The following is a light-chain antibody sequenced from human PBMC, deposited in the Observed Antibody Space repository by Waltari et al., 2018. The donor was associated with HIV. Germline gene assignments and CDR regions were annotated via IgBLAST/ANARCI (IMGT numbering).Light chain of an antibody. CDR1: NLGRKN. V-gene: IGLV3-9*01. CDR2: RDS. Sequence: SYELTQPLSVSVALGQTARITCGGNNLGRKNVTGYQQKPGQAPVLVIYRDSNRPSGIPERFSGSNSGNTATLTISRAQAGDEADYYCQVWDSSTHVVFGGGTKLTVL. CDR3: QVWDSSTHVV. J-gene: IGLJ2*01.